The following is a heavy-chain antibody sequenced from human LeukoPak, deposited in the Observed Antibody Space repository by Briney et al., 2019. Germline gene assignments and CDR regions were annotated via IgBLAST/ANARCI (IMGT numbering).Heavy chain of an antibody. V-gene: IGHV3-33*01. Sequence: GGSLRLSCAASGFTFSSYGMHWVRQAPGKGLEWVAVIWYDGSNKYYADSVKGRFTISRDNSKNTLYLQMNSLRAEDTAVYYCARDRRGGYTSLYYFDYWGQGTLVTVSS. CDR3: ARDRRGGYTSLYYFDY. CDR1: GFTFSSYG. CDR2: IWYDGSNK. D-gene: IGHD5-12*01. J-gene: IGHJ4*02.